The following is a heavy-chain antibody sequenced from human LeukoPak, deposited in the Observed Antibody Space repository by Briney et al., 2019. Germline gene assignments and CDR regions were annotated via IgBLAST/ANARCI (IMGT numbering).Heavy chain of an antibody. CDR2: IYSGGST. V-gene: IGHV3-66*02. CDR3: AREGIQLWLPFDY. J-gene: IGHJ4*02. D-gene: IGHD5-18*01. Sequence: PGGSLRLSCAASGFTVSSNYMSWVRQAPGKGLEWVSVIYSGGSTYYADSVKGRFTISRDNSKNTLYLQMNSLRAEDTAVYYCAREGIQLWLPFDYWGQGTLVTVSS. CDR1: GFTVSSNY.